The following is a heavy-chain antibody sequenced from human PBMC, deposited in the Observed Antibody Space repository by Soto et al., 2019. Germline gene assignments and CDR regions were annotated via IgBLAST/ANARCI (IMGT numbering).Heavy chain of an antibody. Sequence: QVQLVESGGGVVQPGGSLRLSCAASGFTFSNSAMHWVRQAPGKGLEWVSYISFDGNNIYYPDSVRGRFTISRDNYKNTLPLQLNSLRLEDTAGYYCAKGCPDDGNCFFFDYCGQGVLVSVSS. CDR1: GFTFSNSA. V-gene: IGHV3-30*04. D-gene: IGHD2-15*01. J-gene: IGHJ4*02. CDR2: ISFDGNNI. CDR3: AKGCPDDGNCFFFDY.